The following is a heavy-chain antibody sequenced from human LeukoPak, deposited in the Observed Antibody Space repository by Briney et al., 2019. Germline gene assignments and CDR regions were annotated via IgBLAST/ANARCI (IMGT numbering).Heavy chain of an antibody. V-gene: IGHV1-2*02. CDR3: ARAATGYCSSTSCYHPEFDY. CDR1: GYTFTHYY. Sequence: ASVKVSCKASGYTFTHYYIHWVRHAPGQGLEWMGWINPNSGGTNYAQKFQGRVTMTRDTSISTAYMELSRLRSDDTAVYYCARAATGYCSSTSCYHPEFDYWGQGTLVTVSS. J-gene: IGHJ4*02. D-gene: IGHD2-2*01. CDR2: INPNSGGT.